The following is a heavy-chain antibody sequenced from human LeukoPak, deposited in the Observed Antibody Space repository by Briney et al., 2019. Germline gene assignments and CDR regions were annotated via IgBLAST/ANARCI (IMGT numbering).Heavy chain of an antibody. Sequence: SQTLSLTCTVSGGSISSGGYYWSWIRQHPGKGLEWIVYIYYSGSTYYNPSLKSRVTISVDTSKNQFSLKLSSVTAADTAVYYCARASLVGYYDSSGSHFDYWGQGTLVTVSS. CDR2: IYYSGST. D-gene: IGHD3-22*01. CDR3: ARASLVGYYDSSGSHFDY. J-gene: IGHJ4*02. CDR1: GGSISSGGYY. V-gene: IGHV4-31*03.